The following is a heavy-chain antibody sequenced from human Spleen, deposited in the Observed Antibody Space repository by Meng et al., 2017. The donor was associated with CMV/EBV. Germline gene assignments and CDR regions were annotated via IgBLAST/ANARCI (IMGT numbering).Heavy chain of an antibody. CDR1: GLTFSSYG. CDR2: IWYDGSNK. D-gene: IGHD3-10*01. CDR3: AKDEDPRGKH. J-gene: IGHJ1*01. V-gene: IGHV3-33*06. Sequence: GGSLRLSCVASGLTFSSYGMHWVRQAPGKGLEWVAVIWYDGSNKYYADSVKGRFTISRDNSKNTLYLQMNNLRAEDTAVYYCAKDEDPRGKHWGQGTLVTVSS.